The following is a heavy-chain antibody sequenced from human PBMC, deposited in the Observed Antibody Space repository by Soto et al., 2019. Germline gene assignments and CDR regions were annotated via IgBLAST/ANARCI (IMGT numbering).Heavy chain of an antibody. Sequence: QVQLVESGGGVVQPGRSLRLSCAASGFTFSSYGMHWVRQAPGKGLEWVAVISYDGSNKYYADSVKRRFTISRDNSKNTLYVQMNSVRAEDTAVYYCAKGYGMHVWGQGTTVTVSS. CDR3: AKGYGMHV. CDR1: GFTFSSYG. V-gene: IGHV3-30*18. J-gene: IGHJ6*02. CDR2: ISYDGSNK.